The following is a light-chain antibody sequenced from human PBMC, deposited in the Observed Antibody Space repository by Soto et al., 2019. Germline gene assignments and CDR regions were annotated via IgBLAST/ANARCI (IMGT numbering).Light chain of an antibody. J-gene: IGKJ1*01. CDR1: QTIDTN. V-gene: IGKV3-20*01. Sequence: EIVMTQSPGTLSVSPVERATLSCRASQTIDTNLACYQQKPRQAPRLLIYGASSRATGIPDRFSGSGSGTDFTLTINRVEPEDFAVYFCQQYGGSPRTFGQGTKVDIK. CDR2: GAS. CDR3: QQYGGSPRT.